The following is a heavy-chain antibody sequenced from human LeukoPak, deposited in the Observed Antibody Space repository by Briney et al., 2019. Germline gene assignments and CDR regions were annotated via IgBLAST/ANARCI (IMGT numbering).Heavy chain of an antibody. CDR1: GFTFSSYA. CDR3: AKDADDYGDFYYYFDY. CDR2: ISGSGGRT. V-gene: IGHV3-23*01. Sequence: GGSLRLSCAASGFTFSSYAMSWVRQAPGKGLEWVSAISGSGGRTDYPDSVKGRFTISRDNSKNTLYLQMNSLRAEDTALYYCAKDADDYGDFYYYFDYWGQGTLVTVSS. D-gene: IGHD4-17*01. J-gene: IGHJ4*02.